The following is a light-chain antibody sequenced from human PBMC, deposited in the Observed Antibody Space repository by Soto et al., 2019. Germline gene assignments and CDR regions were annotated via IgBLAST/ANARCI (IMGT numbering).Light chain of an antibody. Sequence: DTVMTQSPDSLTVSLGERATXHXKSSQSLLEGSNNKDYLAWYQQKPGQPPKLLIYWASTRASGVPDRYSGSGSGTDFTLTISSLEAEDVAVYYCQQYYSPPYTLGQGTKVDI. CDR2: WAS. CDR1: QSLLEGSNNKDY. V-gene: IGKV4-1*01. CDR3: QQYYSPPYT. J-gene: IGKJ2*01.